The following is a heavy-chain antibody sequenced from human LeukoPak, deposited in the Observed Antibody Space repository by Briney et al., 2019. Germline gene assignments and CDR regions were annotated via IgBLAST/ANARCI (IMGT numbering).Heavy chain of an antibody. CDR3: ARRDSSGP. J-gene: IGHJ5*02. V-gene: IGHV4-39*01. Sequence: PSETLSLTCTVSGGSISSSSYYWGWIRQPPGKGLEWIGSIYYSGSTYYNPSLKSRVTISVDTSKNQFSLKLSSVTAADTAVYYCARRDSSGPWGQGTLVTVSS. CDR1: GGSISSSSYY. CDR2: IYYSGST. D-gene: IGHD3-22*01.